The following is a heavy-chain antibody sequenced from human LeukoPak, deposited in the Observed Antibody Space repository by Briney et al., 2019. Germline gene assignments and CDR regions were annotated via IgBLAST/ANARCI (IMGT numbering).Heavy chain of an antibody. CDR1: GGSISSGDYY. D-gene: IGHD7-27*01. J-gene: IGHJ3*02. V-gene: IGHV4-30-4*01. CDR2: IYYSGST. Sequence: PSETLSLTCTVSGGSISSGDYYWSWIRQPPGKGLEWIGYIYYSGSTYYNPSLKSRVTISVDTSKNQFSLKLSSVTAADTAVYYCARGTGGLGSAFDIWGQGTMVTVSS. CDR3: ARGTGGLGSAFDI.